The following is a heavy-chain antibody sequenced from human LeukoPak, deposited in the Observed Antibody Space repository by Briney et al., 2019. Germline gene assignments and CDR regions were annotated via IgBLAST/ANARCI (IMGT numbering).Heavy chain of an antibody. D-gene: IGHD3-10*01. Sequence: PETLSLTCSVSGGSLSIRNYYWDWIRQPPGKGLEWIGSIYYTGITYYNPSLQSRVTISVDTSQNQFSVNLRSVTAPDTAVYFCARRRFGDAGTGNYFRTYFDYWGRGTLVSVSS. CDR1: GGSLSIRNYY. V-gene: IGHV4-39*01. J-gene: IGHJ4*02. CDR3: ARRRFGDAGTGNYFRTYFDY. CDR2: IYYTGIT.